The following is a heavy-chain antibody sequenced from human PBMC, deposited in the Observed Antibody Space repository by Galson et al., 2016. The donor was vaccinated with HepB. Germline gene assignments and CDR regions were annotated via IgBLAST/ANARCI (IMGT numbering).Heavy chain of an antibody. J-gene: IGHJ4*02. CDR1: GYTFTTNG. CDR2: ISAYNGDT. V-gene: IGHV1-18*01. CDR3: ARDTYDSSGYYRPIDY. Sequence: SVKVSCKASGYTFTTNGISWVRQAPGQGLEWMGWISAYNGDTKYAQKFQGRVTMTTDTSTSTAYVELTSLRSDDTAMYYCARDTYDSSGYYRPIDYWGQGTLVIVSS. D-gene: IGHD3-22*01.